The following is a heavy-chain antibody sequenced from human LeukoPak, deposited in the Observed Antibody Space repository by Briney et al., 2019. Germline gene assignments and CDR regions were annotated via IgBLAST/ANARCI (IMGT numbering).Heavy chain of an antibody. D-gene: IGHD2-2*01. CDR1: GYTFTGYY. CDR3: ARDPNIVVVPAAPGDDY. Sequence: GASVKVSCKASGYTFTGYYMHWARQAPGQGLEWMGWINPNSGGTNYAQKFQGRVTMTRDTSISTAYMELSRLRSDDAAVYYCARDPNIVVVPAAPGDDYWGQGTLVTVSS. CDR2: INPNSGGT. J-gene: IGHJ4*02. V-gene: IGHV1-2*02.